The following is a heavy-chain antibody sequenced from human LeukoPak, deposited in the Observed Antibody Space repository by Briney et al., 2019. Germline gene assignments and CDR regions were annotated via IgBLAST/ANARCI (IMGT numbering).Heavy chain of an antibody. CDR1: GGSLSGSSYY. CDR3: ARDIHHGFDP. Sequence: SETLSLTCTVSGGSLSGSSYYWGWIRQPPGKGLEWIGNIYYSGSTFYNPSLKSRVTISVDTSNNQFSLKLNSVTAADTAVYYCARDIHHGFDPWGQGTLVTVSS. J-gene: IGHJ5*02. CDR2: IYYSGST. D-gene: IGHD2-21*01. V-gene: IGHV4-39*07.